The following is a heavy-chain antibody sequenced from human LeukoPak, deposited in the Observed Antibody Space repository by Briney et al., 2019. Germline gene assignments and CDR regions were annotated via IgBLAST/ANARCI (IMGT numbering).Heavy chain of an antibody. CDR3: ARDPTTVTKGLDI. D-gene: IGHD4-17*01. J-gene: IGHJ3*02. V-gene: IGHV4-59*11. Sequence: SETPSLTCTVSGGSISSRYWSWIRQPPGKGLEWIGYISSIGSTNYNPPPKSRVTISVDTSKNQFSLKLTSVTAADTAVYFCARDPTTVTKGLDIWGQGTMVTVSS. CDR2: ISSIGST. CDR1: GGSISSRY.